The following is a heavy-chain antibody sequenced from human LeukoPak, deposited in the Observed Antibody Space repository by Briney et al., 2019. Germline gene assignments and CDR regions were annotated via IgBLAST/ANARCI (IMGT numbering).Heavy chain of an antibody. CDR3: ARTYYYDSSGYYNYYYYMDV. Sequence: GGSLRLSCAASGFTFSSYWMHWVRQAPGKGLVWVSRINSDGSSTSYADSVKGRFTISRDSAKNTLYLQMNSLRAEDTAVYYCARTYYYDSSGYYNYYYYMDVWGKGTTVTVSS. CDR1: GFTFSSYW. CDR2: INSDGSST. D-gene: IGHD3-22*01. J-gene: IGHJ6*03. V-gene: IGHV3-74*01.